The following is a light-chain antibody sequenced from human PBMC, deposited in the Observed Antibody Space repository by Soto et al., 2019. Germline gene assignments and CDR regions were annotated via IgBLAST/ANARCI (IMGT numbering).Light chain of an antibody. CDR2: EGS. CDR3: CSYAGSSTFVV. CDR1: SSDVGSYNL. V-gene: IGLV2-23*03. J-gene: IGLJ2*01. Sequence: QSALTQPASVSGSPGQSITISCTGTSSDVGSYNLVSWYQQHPGKAPKLMIYEGSTRPSGVSNRFSGSKSSNTASLTISGLQAEDEADYYCCSYAGSSTFVVFGGGTKVTVL.